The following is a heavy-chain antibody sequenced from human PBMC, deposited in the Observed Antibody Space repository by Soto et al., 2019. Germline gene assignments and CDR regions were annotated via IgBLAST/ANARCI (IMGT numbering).Heavy chain of an antibody. D-gene: IGHD3-3*01. J-gene: IGHJ6*02. V-gene: IGHV1-46*01. CDR3: ATDGLITTFGVASAPYALDV. CDR1: GYTFTSYY. Sequence: GASVKVSCKASGYTFTSYYMHWVRQAPGQGLEWMGIINPSGGSTRYAQKFQGRVTITRDTFASTAYLELNSLRSEDTAVYYCATDGLITTFGVASAPYALDVWGQGTTVTSP. CDR2: INPSGGST.